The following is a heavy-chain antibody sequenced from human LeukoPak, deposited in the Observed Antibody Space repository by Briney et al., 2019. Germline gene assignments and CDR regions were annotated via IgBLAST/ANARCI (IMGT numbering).Heavy chain of an antibody. CDR1: GGSINSGGYF. V-gene: IGHV4-31*03. CDR2: IYYSGSA. CDR3: ARTTVVGPDAFDI. J-gene: IGHJ3*02. D-gene: IGHD4-23*01. Sequence: PSETLSLACTVSGGSINSGGYFWSWLRQHPGKGLEWIGYIYYSGSAYYNPSLKSRVTISVDTSKNQFSLRLSSVTAADTAMYYCARTTVVGPDAFDIWGQGTMVTVSS.